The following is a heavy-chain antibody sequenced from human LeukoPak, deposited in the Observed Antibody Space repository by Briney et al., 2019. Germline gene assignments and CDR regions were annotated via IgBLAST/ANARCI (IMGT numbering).Heavy chain of an antibody. Sequence: ASVKVSCKASGYTFTSYAMHWVRQAPGQRLEWMGWINPKSGDSNYAQNFQGRVSMTRDTSISTAYMDLNRLKSDDTAIYYCARDLTYNGRAWTLDAFDLWGQGTRVTVSS. CDR1: GYTFTSYA. V-gene: IGHV1-2*02. CDR2: INPKSGDS. D-gene: IGHD1-26*01. J-gene: IGHJ3*01. CDR3: ARDLTYNGRAWTLDAFDL.